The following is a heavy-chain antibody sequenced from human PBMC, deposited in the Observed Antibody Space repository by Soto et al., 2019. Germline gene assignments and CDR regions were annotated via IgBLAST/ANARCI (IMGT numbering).Heavy chain of an antibody. V-gene: IGHV3-33*01. CDR1: GFSFSNYG. J-gene: IGHJ4*02. CDR2: LWYDGSNK. CDR3: VREHYNSGYYRGFDY. D-gene: IGHD3-22*01. Sequence: QVQLRESGGCVVQPGRSLRLSCAASGFSFSNYGMHWVRQAPGKGLEWVAVLWYDGSNKYYGDSVKGRFTISRDNSKKMLYLQMNSLRAEDTAIYYFVREHYNSGYYRGFDYWGQGTLVTVSS.